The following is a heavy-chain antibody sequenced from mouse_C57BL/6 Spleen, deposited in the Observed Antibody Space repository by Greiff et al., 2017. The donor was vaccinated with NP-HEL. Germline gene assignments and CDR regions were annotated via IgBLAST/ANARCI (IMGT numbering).Heavy chain of an antibody. V-gene: IGHV1-15*01. J-gene: IGHJ1*03. Sequence: QVQLQQSGAELVRPGASVTLSCKASGYTFTDYEMHWVKQTPVHGLEWIGAIDPETGGTAYNQKFKGKAILTADKSSSTAYMVLRSLTSEDSAVYYCTRDRIRDTTDVWGTGTTVTVSS. CDR3: TRDRIRDTTDV. CDR1: GYTFTDYE. CDR2: IDPETGGT. D-gene: IGHD1-1*01.